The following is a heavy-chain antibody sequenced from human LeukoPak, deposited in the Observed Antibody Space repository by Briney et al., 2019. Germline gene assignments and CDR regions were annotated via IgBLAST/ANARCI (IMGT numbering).Heavy chain of an antibody. CDR3: ARSRGNLYFQH. Sequence: SETLSLTCTVSGDSISSYYWSWIRQSPEKGLEWIGYIHYTGSTYYNPSLRSRVTISVDTSKNQFSLRLISVTAADTAMYYCARSRGNLYFQHWGQGTLVTVSS. CDR1: GDSISSYY. V-gene: IGHV4-59*01. CDR2: IHYTGST. D-gene: IGHD6-25*01. J-gene: IGHJ1*01.